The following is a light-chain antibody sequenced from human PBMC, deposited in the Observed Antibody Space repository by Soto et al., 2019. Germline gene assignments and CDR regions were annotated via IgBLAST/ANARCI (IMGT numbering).Light chain of an antibody. V-gene: IGLV2-14*03. CDR1: HNDIGTYDY. Sequence: QSALTQPTSVSGSPGQSITISCTGNHNDIGTYDYVSWYQQHPGRAPRLLIHGVTTRPSGISGRFSASKSGLTASLTISGLQPEDEADYYCSSFTSNRIYVFGPGTKLTVL. CDR3: SSFTSNRIYV. CDR2: GVT. J-gene: IGLJ1*01.